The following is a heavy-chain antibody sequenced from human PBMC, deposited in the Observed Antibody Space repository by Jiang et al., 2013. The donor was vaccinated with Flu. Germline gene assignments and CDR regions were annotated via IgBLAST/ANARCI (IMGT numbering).Heavy chain of an antibody. CDR2: IYTSGST. J-gene: IGHJ3*02. Sequence: GSGLVKPSQTLSLTCTVSGGSISSGSYYWSWIRQPAGKGLEWIGRIYTSGSTNYNPSLKSRVTISVDTSKNQFSLKLSSVTAADTAVYYCARATVRMTTVVMVKGRDAFDIWGQGTMVTVSS. CDR1: GGSISSGSYY. D-gene: IGHD4-23*01. V-gene: IGHV4-61*02. CDR3: ARATVRMTTVVMVKGRDAFDI.